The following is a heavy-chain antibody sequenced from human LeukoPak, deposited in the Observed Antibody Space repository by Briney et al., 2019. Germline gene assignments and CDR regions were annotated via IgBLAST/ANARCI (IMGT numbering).Heavy chain of an antibody. Sequence: GASVKVSCKASGYTFTGYYMHWVRQAPGRGLEWMGWINPNSGGTNYAQKFQGRVTMTRDTSISTAYMELSRLRSDDTAVYYCASLVGYCSGGSCYSSYYFDYWGQGTLVTVSS. D-gene: IGHD2-15*01. CDR3: ASLVGYCSGGSCYSSYYFDY. CDR1: GYTFTGYY. V-gene: IGHV1-2*02. CDR2: INPNSGGT. J-gene: IGHJ4*02.